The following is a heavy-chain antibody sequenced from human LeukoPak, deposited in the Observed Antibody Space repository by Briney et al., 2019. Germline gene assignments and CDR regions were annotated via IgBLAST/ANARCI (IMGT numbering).Heavy chain of an antibody. V-gene: IGHV3-53*01. CDR2: IYSGGST. J-gene: IGHJ3*02. D-gene: IGHD6-19*01. CDR1: GFTVTDNY. CDR3: ARGTQWLVRGFSFDI. Sequence: PGGSLRLSCAASGFTVTDNYMNWVRQSSGKGLEWVSVIYSGGSTYYADSVKGRFTISRDNSKNTLYLQMNSLRAEDTAVYYCARGTQWLVRGFSFDIWGQGTMVTVSS.